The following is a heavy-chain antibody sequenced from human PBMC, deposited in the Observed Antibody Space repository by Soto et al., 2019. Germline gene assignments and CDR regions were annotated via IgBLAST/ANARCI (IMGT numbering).Heavy chain of an antibody. CDR1: GFTFSSYA. CDR3: AKWAYDSSGSPLVGWFDP. D-gene: IGHD3-22*01. V-gene: IGHV3-23*01. J-gene: IGHJ5*02. CDR2: ISGSGGST. Sequence: EVQLLESGGGLVQPGGSLRLSCAASGFTFSSYAMSWVRQAPGKGLEWVSAISGSGGSTYYADSVKGRFTISRDNSKNTLYLQMNSLRAEDTAVYYCAKWAYDSSGSPLVGWFDPWGQGTLVTVSS.